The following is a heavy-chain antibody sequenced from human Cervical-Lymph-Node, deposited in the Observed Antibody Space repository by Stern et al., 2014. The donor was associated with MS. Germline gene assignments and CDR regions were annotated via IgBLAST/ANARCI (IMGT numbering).Heavy chain of an antibody. CDR1: GYTFTRYD. D-gene: IGHD4-17*01. CDR3: ARDYGDYYYGLDV. Sequence: DQLVESGAEVKQPGASVKVSCKASGYTFTRYDINWVRQAAGQGLEWMGWMRLNSGNTDYAQKFQGRITMTRDTSISTAYMELSSLKSEDTAVYYCARDYGDYYYGLDVWGQGTPVTVS. CDR2: MRLNSGNT. V-gene: IGHV1-8*01. J-gene: IGHJ6*02.